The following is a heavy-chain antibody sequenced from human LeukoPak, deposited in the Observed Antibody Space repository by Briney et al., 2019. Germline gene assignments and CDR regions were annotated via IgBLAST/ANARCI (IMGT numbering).Heavy chain of an antibody. V-gene: IGHV4-59*01. CDR2: IYYSGST. Sequence: SETLSLTCTVSGGSISSYYWSWIRQPPGKGLEWIGYIYYSGSTNYNPSLKSRVTISVDTSKNQFSLKLSSVTAADTAVYYCARYRGYSYGYVDYWGQGTLVIVSS. D-gene: IGHD5-18*01. CDR3: ARYRGYSYGYVDY. J-gene: IGHJ4*02. CDR1: GGSISSYY.